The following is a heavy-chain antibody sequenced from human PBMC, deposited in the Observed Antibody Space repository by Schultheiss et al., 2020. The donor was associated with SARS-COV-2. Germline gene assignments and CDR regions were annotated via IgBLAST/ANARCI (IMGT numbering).Heavy chain of an antibody. CDR1: GFTFSSYW. V-gene: IGHV3-23*01. J-gene: IGHJ6*02. CDR2: ISGSGGST. Sequence: GGSLRLSCAASGFTFSSYWMHWVRQAPGKGLVWVSAISGSGGSTYYADSVKGRFTISRDNSKNTLYLQMNSLRAEDTAVYYCARGRPLVVVAAQPEYGMDVWGQGTTVTVSS. D-gene: IGHD2-15*01. CDR3: ARGRPLVVVAAQPEYGMDV.